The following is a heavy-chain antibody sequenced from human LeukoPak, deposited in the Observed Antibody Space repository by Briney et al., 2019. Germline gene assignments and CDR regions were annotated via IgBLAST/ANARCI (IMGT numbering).Heavy chain of an antibody. CDR2: IHYNGIT. CDR1: GSMYNYY. Sequence: SETLSLTCTVSGSMYNYYWSWIRQPPGKGLEWIGYIHYNGITSYSPSLKSRVTMSLDTSKNQVSLKLNSVTAADTTVYYCAGDSYGIDYCGQGTLVTVSS. J-gene: IGHJ4*02. CDR3: AGDSYGIDY. D-gene: IGHD5-18*01. V-gene: IGHV4-59*08.